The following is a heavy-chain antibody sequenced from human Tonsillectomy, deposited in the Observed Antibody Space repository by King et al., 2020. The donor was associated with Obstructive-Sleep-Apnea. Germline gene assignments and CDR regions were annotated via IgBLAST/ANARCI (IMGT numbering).Heavy chain of an antibody. J-gene: IGHJ4*02. Sequence: VQLVESGGGLVQPGGSLRLTCAASGFTFSSYAMTWVRQAPGKGLEWVSGISGSDGSTYYADSVKGRFTISRDNSKNTLYLQMNSLRAEDTAVYYCAKDLPIIMLVVAPSEYWGQGTLVTVSS. V-gene: IGHV3-23*04. CDR1: GFTFSSYA. CDR2: ISGSDGST. D-gene: IGHD3-22*01. CDR3: AKDLPIIMLVVAPSEY.